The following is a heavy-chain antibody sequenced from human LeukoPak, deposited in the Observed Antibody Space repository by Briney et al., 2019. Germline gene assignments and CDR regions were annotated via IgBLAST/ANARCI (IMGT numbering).Heavy chain of an antibody. CDR1: GFTFSSYW. J-gene: IGHJ1*01. Sequence: GGSLRLSCAASGFTFSSYWVHWVRQAPGKGLVWVSRLKSDGSTNYADSVKGRFTISRDNAKNTVSLQMNSLRAEDTGVYYCARAPSEIGGYYPEYFRHWGQGTLVTVSS. CDR2: LKSDGST. CDR3: ARAPSEIGGYYPEYFRH. D-gene: IGHD3-22*01. V-gene: IGHV3-74*01.